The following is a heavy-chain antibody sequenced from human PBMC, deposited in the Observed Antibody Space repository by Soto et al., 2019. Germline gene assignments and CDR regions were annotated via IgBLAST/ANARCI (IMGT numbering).Heavy chain of an antibody. Sequence: QVQLQESGPGLVKPSETLSLTCTVSGGSVSSGSYYWSWIRQPPGKRLEWIGYIYYSGSTNYNPSLKSRVTISKATSKNRFSLKLSSVTAADTAVYYWALDYGKKGNYSDYAMDVWGQGTTVTVSS. CDR2: IYYSGST. V-gene: IGHV4-61*01. D-gene: IGHD4-17*01. CDR3: ALDYGKKGNYSDYAMDV. J-gene: IGHJ6*02. CDR1: GGSVSSGSYY.